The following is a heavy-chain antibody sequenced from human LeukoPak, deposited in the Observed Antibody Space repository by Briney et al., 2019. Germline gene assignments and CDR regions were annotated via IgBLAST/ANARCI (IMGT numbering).Heavy chain of an antibody. Sequence: SETLSLTCAVYGGSFSDYSWIWIRQPPGKGLEWIGDINHSGRTNYNPSLKSRVTISLDTSKNQFSLKLSSVTAANTAVYYCARVGTYYYYMDVWGKGTTVTVS. CDR3: ARVGTYYYYMDV. CDR2: INHSGRT. J-gene: IGHJ6*03. V-gene: IGHV4-34*01. CDR1: GGSFSDYS.